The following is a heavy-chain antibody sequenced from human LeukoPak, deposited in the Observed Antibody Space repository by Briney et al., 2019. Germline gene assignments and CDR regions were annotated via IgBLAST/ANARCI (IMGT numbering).Heavy chain of an antibody. V-gene: IGHV3-30*04. CDR3: AKDVVGQQWPENY. CDR1: GFTFSSYA. Sequence: PGGSLRLSCAASGFTFSSYAMHWVRQAPGKGLEWVAVISYDGSDKYYADSVKGRFTTSRDNSKNTLYVLMNSLRADDTAIYFCAKDVVGQQWPENYWGQGTLVTVSS. D-gene: IGHD6-19*01. J-gene: IGHJ4*02. CDR2: ISYDGSDK.